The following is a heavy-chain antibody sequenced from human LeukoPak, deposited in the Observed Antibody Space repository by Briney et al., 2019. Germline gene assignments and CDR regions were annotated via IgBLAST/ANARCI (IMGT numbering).Heavy chain of an antibody. J-gene: IGHJ4*02. CDR3: ASPALGGYSGYDYGSFDY. Sequence: GASVKVSCKASGYTFTGYYMHWVRQAPGQGLEWMGWINPSGGSTSYAQKFQGRVTMTRDTSTSTVYMELSSLRSEDTAVYYCASPALGGYSGYDYGSFDYWGQGTLVTVSS. D-gene: IGHD5-12*01. CDR1: GYTFTGYY. CDR2: INPSGGST. V-gene: IGHV1-46*01.